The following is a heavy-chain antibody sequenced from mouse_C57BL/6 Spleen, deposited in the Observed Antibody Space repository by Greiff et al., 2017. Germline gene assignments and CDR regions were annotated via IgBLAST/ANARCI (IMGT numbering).Heavy chain of an antibody. CDR2: ILPGSGST. CDR3: ASYGNWFAY. J-gene: IGHJ3*01. CDR1: GYTFTGYW. V-gene: IGHV1-9*01. Sequence: QVQLKESGAELMKPGASVKLSCKATGYTFTGYWIEWVKQRPGHGLEWIGEILPGSGSTNYNEKFKGKATFTADTSSNTAYMQRSSLTTEDSAIYYCASYGNWFAYWGQGTLVTVSA. D-gene: IGHD2-1*01.